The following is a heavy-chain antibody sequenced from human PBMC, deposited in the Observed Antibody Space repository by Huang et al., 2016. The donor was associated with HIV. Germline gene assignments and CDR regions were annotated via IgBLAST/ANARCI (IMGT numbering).Heavy chain of an antibody. J-gene: IGHJ3*01. CDR2: ISPGGAN. CDR3: ARHSDPMSAPPDAFDV. CDR1: GGAITRDTFN. V-gene: IGHV4-39*01. Sequence: QLQLQESGPRLLKPSETLSPICTVSGGAITRDTFNGGWIRQPPGKGPECIGSISPGGANYYNPSLDSRVSISVDTSNRFSLRLTSVTAADTAVYYCARHSDPMSAPPDAFDVWGQGTMVTVSS.